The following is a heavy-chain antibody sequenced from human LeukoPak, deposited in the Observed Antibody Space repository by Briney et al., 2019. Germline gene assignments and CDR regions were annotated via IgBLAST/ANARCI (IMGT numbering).Heavy chain of an antibody. CDR1: GFTFSSYA. D-gene: IGHD1-1*01. CDR3: AKALSGGNWDDGKVDAFDI. V-gene: IGHV3-30-3*01. J-gene: IGHJ3*02. Sequence: PVGSLRLSCAASGFTFSSYAMHWVRQAPGKRLEWVAVISYDGSNKYYADSVKGRFTISRDNSKNTLYLQMNSLRAEDTAVYYCAKALSGGNWDDGKVDAFDIWGQGTMVTVSS. CDR2: ISYDGSNK.